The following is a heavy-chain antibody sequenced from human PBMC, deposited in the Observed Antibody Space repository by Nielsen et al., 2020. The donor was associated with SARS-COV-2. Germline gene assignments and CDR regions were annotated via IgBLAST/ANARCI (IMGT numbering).Heavy chain of an antibody. CDR3: ARVRTDRSGFYAFDN. Sequence: SETLSLTCTVSGGSISSGGHYWSWVRQHPGEGLEWIGNIYHSGSAYYNPSLKGRVTLSIDTSENQFSLRLTSVTGADTAVYYCARVRTDRSGFYAFDNWGQGSLVTVSS. J-gene: IGHJ4*02. V-gene: IGHV4-31*03. CDR2: IYHSGSA. D-gene: IGHD5-12*01. CDR1: GGSISSGGHY.